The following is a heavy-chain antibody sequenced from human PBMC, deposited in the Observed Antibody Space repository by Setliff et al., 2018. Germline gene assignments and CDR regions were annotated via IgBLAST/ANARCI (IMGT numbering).Heavy chain of an antibody. D-gene: IGHD6-13*01. Sequence: SETLSLTCNVSGGSINSRSYYWGWIRQPPGKGLEWIAMISYGGNTYYNPSLKRRVTISVDTSNDQFSLNLNPVTAADTAVYFCARRADYSRSWSYYFDCWGQGALVTVSS. CDR3: ARRADYSRSWSYYFDC. V-gene: IGHV4-39*01. J-gene: IGHJ4*02. CDR2: ISYGGNT. CDR1: GGSINSRSYY.